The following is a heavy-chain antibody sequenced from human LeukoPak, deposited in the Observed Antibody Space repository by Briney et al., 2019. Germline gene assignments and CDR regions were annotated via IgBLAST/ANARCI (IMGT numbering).Heavy chain of an antibody. CDR1: GGSISSGGYF. CDR2: IYYSGST. Sequence: PSQTLSLTCTVSGGSISSGGYFWSWIRQHPGKGLEWIRYIYYSGSTYYNPSLKSRVIISVDTSKNQFSLKLSSVTAADTAVYYCARSFGVVTPFDYWGQGTLVTVSS. D-gene: IGHD3-3*01. J-gene: IGHJ4*02. CDR3: ARSFGVVTPFDY. V-gene: IGHV4-31*03.